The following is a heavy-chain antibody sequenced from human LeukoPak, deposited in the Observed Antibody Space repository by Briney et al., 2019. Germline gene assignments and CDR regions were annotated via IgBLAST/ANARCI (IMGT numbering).Heavy chain of an antibody. Sequence: GGSLRLSCAASGFTVSSNYMSWVRQAPGKGLEWVSVIYSGGSTYYADSVKGRFTISRDNSKNTLYLQTNSLRAEDTAVYYCAREGYGDFAFDISGQGTMVTVSS. CDR2: IYSGGST. J-gene: IGHJ3*02. D-gene: IGHD4-17*01. CDR3: AREGYGDFAFDI. CDR1: GFTVSSNY. V-gene: IGHV3-66*01.